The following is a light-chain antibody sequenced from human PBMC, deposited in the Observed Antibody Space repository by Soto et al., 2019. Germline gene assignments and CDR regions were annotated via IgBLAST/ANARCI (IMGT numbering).Light chain of an antibody. CDR3: QQYNKWPLT. Sequence: EIVMTQSPATLSVSPGEKATLSCRASQSVSNSLAWYQQKPGQAPRLLIYFASTRATGIPARFSGSGSGTEFMLTISSLQSEDFAVYYCQQYNKWPLTFGGGTKVETK. CDR2: FAS. CDR1: QSVSNS. V-gene: IGKV3-15*01. J-gene: IGKJ4*01.